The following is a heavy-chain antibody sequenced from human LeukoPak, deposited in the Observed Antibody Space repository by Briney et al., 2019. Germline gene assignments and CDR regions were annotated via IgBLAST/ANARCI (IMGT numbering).Heavy chain of an antibody. CDR1: GFTFDDYG. D-gene: IGHD3-10*01. CDR2: INWNGGRT. Sequence: GGSLRLSWAASGFTFDDYGMSWVRQAPGKGLEWVSGINWNGGRTGYADSVKGRFTISRDNAKKSLYVQMNSLRAEDTALYYCAREYYGSGSYYNVGYWGQGTLVTVSS. CDR3: AREYYGSGSYYNVGY. J-gene: IGHJ4*02. V-gene: IGHV3-20*04.